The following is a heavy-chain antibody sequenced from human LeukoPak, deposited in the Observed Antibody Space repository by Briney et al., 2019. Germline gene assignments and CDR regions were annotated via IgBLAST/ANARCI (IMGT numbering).Heavy chain of an antibody. V-gene: IGHV3-48*01. CDR2: ISSSGTTR. D-gene: IGHD1-14*01. CDR1: GFTFSSYS. Sequence: PGGSLRLSCAASGFTFSSYSMSWVRQAPGNGLEWVGYISSSGTTRYYADSMKGRFTIPTDNAKNSLSLQINSLRAEDTAVYYCARDGNLPRPFDIWGQGTMVTVSS. J-gene: IGHJ3*02. CDR3: ARDGNLPRPFDI.